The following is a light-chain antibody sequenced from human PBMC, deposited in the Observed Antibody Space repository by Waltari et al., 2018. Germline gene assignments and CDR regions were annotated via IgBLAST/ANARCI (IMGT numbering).Light chain of an antibody. CDR2: ADS. CDR1: ALPKKY. V-gene: IGLV3-10*01. J-gene: IGLJ3*02. Sequence: SYELTQPPSVSVSPGQTARITCSGDALPKKYAYWYQQKSGQAPVQVLYADSKRPSGIPERFSGSNSGTMATLTISGAQVEDEADYYCYSADSSGNHRVFGGGTKLTIL. CDR3: YSADSSGNHRV.